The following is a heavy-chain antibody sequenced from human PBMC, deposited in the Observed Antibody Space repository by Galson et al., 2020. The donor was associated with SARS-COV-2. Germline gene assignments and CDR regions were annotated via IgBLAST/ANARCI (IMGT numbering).Heavy chain of an antibody. V-gene: IGHV1-2*02. Sequence: ASVKVSCKASGYTFTGYYMHWVRQAPGQGLEWMGWINPNSGGTNYAQKFQGRVTMTRDTSISTAYMELSRLRSDDTAVYYCARAMIVVVIHYGMDVWGQGTTVTVSS. CDR2: INPNSGGT. CDR3: ARAMIVVVIHYGMDV. CDR1: GYTFTGYY. J-gene: IGHJ6*02. D-gene: IGHD3-22*01.